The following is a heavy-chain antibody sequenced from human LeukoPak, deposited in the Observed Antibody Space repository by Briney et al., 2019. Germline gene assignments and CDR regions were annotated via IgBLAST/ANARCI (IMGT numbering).Heavy chain of an antibody. Sequence: SETLSLTCTVSGESISGFYWTWIRQPPGKGLEWIGYIYYSGSTNYNPSLKSRVTISVDTSKNQFSLKLSSVTAADTAVYYCARGLWFGDENPPYFDYWGQGTLVTVSS. CDR1: GESISGFY. CDR2: IYYSGST. CDR3: ARGLWFGDENPPYFDY. D-gene: IGHD3-10*01. J-gene: IGHJ4*02. V-gene: IGHV4-59*12.